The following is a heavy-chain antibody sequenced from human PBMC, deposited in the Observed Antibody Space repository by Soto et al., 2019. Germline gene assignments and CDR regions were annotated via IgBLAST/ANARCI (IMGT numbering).Heavy chain of an antibody. J-gene: IGHJ4*02. CDR2: IYYSGST. CDR1: GGSISSGGYY. CDR3: ARGTRGYSYGSHFDY. D-gene: IGHD5-18*01. V-gene: IGHV4-31*03. Sequence: SETLSLTCTVSGGSISSGGYYWSWIRQHPGKGLEWIGYIYYSGSTYYNPSLKSRVTISVDTSKNQFSLKLSSVTAADTAVYYCARGTRGYSYGSHFDYWGQGTLVTVSS.